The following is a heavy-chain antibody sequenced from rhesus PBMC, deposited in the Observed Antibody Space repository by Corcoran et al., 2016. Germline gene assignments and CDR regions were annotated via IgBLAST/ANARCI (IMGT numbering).Heavy chain of an antibody. D-gene: IGHD6S26*01. CDR1: GFTFSDYY. CDR3: ARSSGWSPGGFDY. J-gene: IGHJ4*01. V-gene: IGHV3-116*02. CDR2: IRSKCNGWTA. Sequence: EVRLVESGGGLVQPGGSLRLSCAAFGFTFSDYYMSFVRQTTGKGAEWVCFIRSKCNGWTAEYASAVKCIFTSSRDESNSIASLEINSLKTEDTAVYYCARSSGWSPGGFDYWGQGVLVTVSS.